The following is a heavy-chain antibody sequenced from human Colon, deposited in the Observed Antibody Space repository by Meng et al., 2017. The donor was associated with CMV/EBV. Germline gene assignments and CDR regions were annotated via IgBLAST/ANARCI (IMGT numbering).Heavy chain of an antibody. V-gene: IGHV1-2*02. Sequence: ASVKVSCKASGYTFTGHHMHWVRQVPGQGLEWMGWINCNSGGTKYAQKFQGRVTMTRDTSIGTAYMELSRLTSDDTAVYYCARDLVVVIPDDLWGQGTLVTSPQ. CDR3: ARDLVVVIPDDL. J-gene: IGHJ5*02. D-gene: IGHD2-2*01. CDR1: GYTFTGHH. CDR2: INCNSGGT.